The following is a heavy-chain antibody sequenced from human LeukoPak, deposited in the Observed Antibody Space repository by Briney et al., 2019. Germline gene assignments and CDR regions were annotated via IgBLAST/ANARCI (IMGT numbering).Heavy chain of an antibody. V-gene: IGHV4-59*12. CDR1: GGSISSYY. J-gene: IGHJ4*02. CDR3: ARGRGARGVTPFDY. CDR2: IYYSGTT. D-gene: IGHD3-10*01. Sequence: PSETLSLTCTVSGGSISSYYWSWIRQPPGKGLEWIGYIYYSGTTNYNPSLKSRVTISVDTSKNQFSLKLSSVTAADTAVHYCARGRGARGVTPFDYWGQGTLVTVSS.